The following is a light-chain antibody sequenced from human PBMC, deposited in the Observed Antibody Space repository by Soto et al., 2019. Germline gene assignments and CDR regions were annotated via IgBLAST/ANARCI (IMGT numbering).Light chain of an antibody. V-gene: IGKV3-20*01. J-gene: IGKJ1*01. CDR1: QSVSYTY. Sequence: EIVLTQSPGTLSLSPGERATLSCRASQSVSYTYLAWYQQKPGQAPRLLIYGASTRATGIPARFSGSGSGTDFTLTISRLEPEDFAVYYCQQYGSSGTFGQGTKVDIK. CDR2: GAS. CDR3: QQYGSSGT.